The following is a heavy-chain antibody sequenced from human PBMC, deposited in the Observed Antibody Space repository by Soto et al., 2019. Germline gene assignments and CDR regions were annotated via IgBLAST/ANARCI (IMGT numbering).Heavy chain of an antibody. CDR3: AGKIMITFGGVIRGADAFDI. J-gene: IGHJ3*02. CDR1: GYTFTSYG. Sequence: GASVKVSCKASGYTFTSYGISWVRQAPGQGLEWMGWISAYNGNTNYAQKLQGRVTMTTDTSTSTAYMELRSLRSDDTAVYHCAGKIMITFGGVIRGADAFDIWGQGTMVTVSS. V-gene: IGHV1-18*01. CDR2: ISAYNGNT. D-gene: IGHD3-16*02.